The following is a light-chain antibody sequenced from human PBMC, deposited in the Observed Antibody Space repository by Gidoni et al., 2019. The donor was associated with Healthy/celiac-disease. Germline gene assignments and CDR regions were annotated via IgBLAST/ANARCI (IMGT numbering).Light chain of an antibody. CDR1: QSLLYSSNNKNY. CDR3: QQYYSTPFT. V-gene: IGKV4-1*01. CDR2: WAS. Sequence: DIVMTQSPASLAVSLGARATINCKSSQSLLYSSNNKNYLAWYQQKPGQPPKLLIYWASTRESGVPDRFSGSGSGTDFTLTISSLQAEDVAVYYCQQYYSTPFTFGPGTKVDIK. J-gene: IGKJ3*01.